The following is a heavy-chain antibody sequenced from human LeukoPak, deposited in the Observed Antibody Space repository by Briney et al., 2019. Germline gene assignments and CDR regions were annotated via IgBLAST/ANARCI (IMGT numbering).Heavy chain of an antibody. Sequence: GGSLRLSCAASGFTFSSYGMHWVRQAPGKGLVWVAFIRYDGSNKYYADSVKGRFTISRDNSKNTLYLQMNSLRAEDTAVYYCARDPRNVGTHGALDIWGQGTTVTVSS. CDR3: ARDPRNVGTHGALDI. CDR2: IRYDGSNK. CDR1: GFTFSSYG. V-gene: IGHV3-30*02. D-gene: IGHD1-1*01. J-gene: IGHJ3*02.